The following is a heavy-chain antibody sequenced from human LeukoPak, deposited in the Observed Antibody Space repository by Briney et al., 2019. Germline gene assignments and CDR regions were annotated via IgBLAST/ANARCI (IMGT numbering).Heavy chain of an antibody. D-gene: IGHD4-23*01. Sequence: GGSLRLSCAASGFTSDDYAMHWVRQASGKGLEWVGRIRSKANSYATAYAASVKGRFTISRDDSKNTAYLQMNSLKTEDTAVYYCTILTLDYWGQGTLVTVSS. CDR2: IRSKANSYAT. CDR1: GFTSDDYA. J-gene: IGHJ4*02. V-gene: IGHV3-73*01. CDR3: TILTLDY.